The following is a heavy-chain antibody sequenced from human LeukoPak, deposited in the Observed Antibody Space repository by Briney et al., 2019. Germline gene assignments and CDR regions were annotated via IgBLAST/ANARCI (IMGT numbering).Heavy chain of an antibody. D-gene: IGHD2-21*01. J-gene: IGHJ5*02. V-gene: IGHV1-46*01. CDR3: ARAGVVVVGDNWFDP. Sequence: ASVKVSCKGSGYTFTSYYMYWVRQAPGQGLEWMGIINPSGGSTSYAQNFQGRVTMTRDTSTSTVYMELSSLRSEDTDVYYCARAGVVVVGDNWFDPWGQGTLVTVSS. CDR2: INPSGGST. CDR1: GYTFTSYY.